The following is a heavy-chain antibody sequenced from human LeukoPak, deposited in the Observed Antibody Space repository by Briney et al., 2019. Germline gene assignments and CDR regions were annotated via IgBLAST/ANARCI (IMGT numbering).Heavy chain of an antibody. CDR1: GYTFTSYG. CDR3: ARVSSSGWYYYYGMDV. D-gene: IGHD6-19*01. Sequence: ASVKVSCKASGYTFTSYGISWVRQAPGQGLEWIGWISAYNGNTNYAQKLQGRVTMTTDTSTSTAYMELRSLRSDDTAVYYCARVSSSGWYYYYGMDVWGQGTTVTVSS. J-gene: IGHJ6*02. V-gene: IGHV1-18*01. CDR2: ISAYNGNT.